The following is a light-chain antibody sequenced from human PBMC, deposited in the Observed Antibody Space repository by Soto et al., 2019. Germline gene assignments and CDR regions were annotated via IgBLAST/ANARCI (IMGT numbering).Light chain of an antibody. J-gene: IGLJ3*02. CDR3: CSYAGSTTWV. V-gene: IGLV2-23*01. Sequence: QSALTQPASVSGSLGQSITISCTGTSSDVGNYNLVSWYQQHPDKAPKLMIYEDNKRPSGVSNRFSGSKSVNTASLTISGLQAEDEADYYCCSYAGSTTWVFGGGTQLTVL. CDR1: SSDVGNYNL. CDR2: EDN.